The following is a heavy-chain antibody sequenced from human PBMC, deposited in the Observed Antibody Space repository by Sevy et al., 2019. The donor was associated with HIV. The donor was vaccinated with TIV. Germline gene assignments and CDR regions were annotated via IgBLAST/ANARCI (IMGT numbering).Heavy chain of an antibody. V-gene: IGHV4-59*01. CDR2: IYYSGRS. Sequence: SETLSLTCTVSGTSISGYYWSWIRQPPGKGLEWIGYIYYSGRSDCNPSLKSRVTISEDTSKNQFSLKLSSVTAADTAVYYCARAYSNYYYAMDVWSQGTTVTVSS. CDR1: GTSISGYY. J-gene: IGHJ6*02. D-gene: IGHD4-4*01. CDR3: ARAYSNYYYAMDV.